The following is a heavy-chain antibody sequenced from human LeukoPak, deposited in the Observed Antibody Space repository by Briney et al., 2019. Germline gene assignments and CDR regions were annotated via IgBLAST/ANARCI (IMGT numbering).Heavy chain of an antibody. Sequence: SETLSLTCTVSDGSISTYYWSWIRQPAGKGLEWIGRIYTTGSINYNPSLKSRVTMSVDTSKNQFSLKLSSVTAADTAVYYCARGGLPRENWFDPWGQGTLVTVSS. CDR1: DGSISTYY. D-gene: IGHD1-26*01. CDR2: IYTTGSI. CDR3: ARGGLPRENWFDP. V-gene: IGHV4-4*07. J-gene: IGHJ5*02.